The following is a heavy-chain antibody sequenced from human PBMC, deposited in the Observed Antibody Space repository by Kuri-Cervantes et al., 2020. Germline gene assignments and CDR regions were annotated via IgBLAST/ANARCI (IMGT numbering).Heavy chain of an antibody. CDR1: GGSISSSNW. CDR3: ARVYSNFDGSGSFVDY. D-gene: IGHD3-10*01. CDR2: IYHSGST. J-gene: IGHJ4*02. V-gene: IGHV4-4*02. Sequence: SETLSLTCAVSGGSISSSNWWSWVRQPPGKGLEWIGEIYHSGSTNYNPSLKSRVTISVGTSKNQFSLKLSSVTAADTAVYYCARVYSNFDGSGSFVDYWGQGTLVTVSS.